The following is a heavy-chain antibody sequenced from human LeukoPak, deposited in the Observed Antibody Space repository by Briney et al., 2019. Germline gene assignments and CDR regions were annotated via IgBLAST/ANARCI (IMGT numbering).Heavy chain of an antibody. CDR2: INHSGST. V-gene: IGHV4-34*01. CDR3: ARGAPSRTRPTPFDY. D-gene: IGHD1-14*01. Sequence: SETLSLTCAVYGGSFSGYYWSWIRQPPGKGPEWIGEINHSGSTNYNPSLKSRVTISVDTSKNQFSLKLSSVTAADTAVYYCARGAPSRTRPTPFDYWGQGTLVTVSS. J-gene: IGHJ4*02. CDR1: GGSFSGYY.